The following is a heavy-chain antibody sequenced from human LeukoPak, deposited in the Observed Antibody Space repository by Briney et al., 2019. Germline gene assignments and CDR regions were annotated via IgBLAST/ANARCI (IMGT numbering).Heavy chain of an antibody. CDR3: ARERYSSSWYPWFDP. CDR2: IYYSRST. Sequence: SETLSLTCTVSGGSISSGGYYWSWIRQHPGKGLEWIGYIYYSRSTYYNPSLKSRVTISVDTSKNQFSLKLSSVTAADTAVYYCARERYSSSWYPWFDPWGQGTLVTVSS. CDR1: GGSISSGGYY. V-gene: IGHV4-31*03. J-gene: IGHJ5*02. D-gene: IGHD6-13*01.